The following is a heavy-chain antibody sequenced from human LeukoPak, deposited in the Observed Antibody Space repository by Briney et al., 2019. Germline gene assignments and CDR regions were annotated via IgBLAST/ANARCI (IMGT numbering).Heavy chain of an antibody. CDR1: GGSISSSNW. V-gene: IGHV4-4*02. CDR2: IYRSGST. Sequence: GTLSLTCAASGGSISSSNWWWLVHQPPGKGLGWTVVIYRSGSTYYNASVKSRFTISRDTAKNPLSLKLNSLSAADTAVYYCARQGYSSSWYHFDYWGQGTLVTVSS. J-gene: IGHJ4*02. D-gene: IGHD6-13*01. CDR3: ARQGYSSSWYHFDY.